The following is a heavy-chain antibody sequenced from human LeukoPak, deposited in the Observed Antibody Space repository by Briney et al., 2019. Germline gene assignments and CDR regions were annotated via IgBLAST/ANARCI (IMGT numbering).Heavy chain of an antibody. CDR2: INPNSGGT. D-gene: IGHD3-9*01. CDR3: ARDRYYDILTGYYSL. CDR1: GYTFTGYY. Sequence: GASVKVSCKASGYTFTGYYMRWVRQAPGQGLEWMGRINPNSGGTNYAQKFQGRVTMTRDTSISTAYMELSRLGSDDTAVYYCARDRYYDILTGYYSLWGQGTLVTVSS. V-gene: IGHV1-2*06. J-gene: IGHJ4*02.